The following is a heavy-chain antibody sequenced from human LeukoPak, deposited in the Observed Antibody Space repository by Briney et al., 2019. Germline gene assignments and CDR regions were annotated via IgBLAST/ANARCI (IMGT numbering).Heavy chain of an antibody. CDR3: ATGGWLRKRSFDY. J-gene: IGHJ4*02. CDR1: GGSFSGYY. V-gene: IGHV4-34*01. CDR2: INHSGST. Sequence: SETLSLTCAVYGGSFSGYYWSWIRQPPGKGLEWIGEINHSGSTNYNPSLKSRVTISVDTSKNQFSLKLSSVTAADTAVYYCATGGWLRKRSFDYWGQGTLVTVSS. D-gene: IGHD5-12*01.